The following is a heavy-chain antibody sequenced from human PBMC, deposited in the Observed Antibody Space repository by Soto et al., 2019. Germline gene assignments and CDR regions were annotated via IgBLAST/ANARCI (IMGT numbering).Heavy chain of an antibody. CDR3: ARDLVAAAGTYGMDV. CDR1: GGSISSGGYY. CDR2: IYYSGST. J-gene: IGHJ6*02. Sequence: ASETLSLTCTVSGGSISSGGYYWSWIRQHPGKGLGWIGYIYYSGSTYYNPSLKSRVTISVDTSKNQFSLKLSSVTAADTAVYYCARDLVAAAGTYGMDVWGQGTTVTVSS. D-gene: IGHD6-13*01. V-gene: IGHV4-31*03.